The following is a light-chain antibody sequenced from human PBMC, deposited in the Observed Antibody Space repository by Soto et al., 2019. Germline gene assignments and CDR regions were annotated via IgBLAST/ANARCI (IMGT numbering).Light chain of an antibody. CDR1: QDISYF. CDR3: QQLNSYPLT. CDR2: AAS. Sequence: SQLTQYPSSLSSYIGDRVTITFRASQDISYFLAWYQQKPGKAPNLLIYAASTLQSGVPSRFSGSGSGTDFTLTISCLQPEDFAPYFCQQLNSYPLTFCQGARLEIK. J-gene: IGKJ5*01. V-gene: IGKV1-9*01.